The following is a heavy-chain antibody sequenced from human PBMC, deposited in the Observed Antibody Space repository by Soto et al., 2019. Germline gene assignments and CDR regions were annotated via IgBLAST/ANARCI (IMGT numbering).Heavy chain of an antibody. J-gene: IGHJ4*02. V-gene: IGHV3-48*02. Sequence: LRLSCAVSVFTFSTYSMNWVRQAPGKGLEWVSFISTSSSSIYYADSVKGRFTISRDNAKNSLYLQMNSLRDEDTAVYYCSLGASSGNSLFDSWGQGTLVTVSS. CDR3: SLGASSGNSLFDS. CDR2: ISTSSSSI. CDR1: VFTFSTYS. D-gene: IGHD1-26*01.